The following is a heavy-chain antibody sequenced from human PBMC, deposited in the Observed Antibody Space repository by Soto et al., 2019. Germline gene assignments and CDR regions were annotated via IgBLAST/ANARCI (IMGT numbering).Heavy chain of an antibody. CDR3: VRHSAVWQWFES. Sequence: QVQLQESGPGLVKPSQTLSLTCSVSGGSISSGGYYWSWIRQHPEKGLEWIGYIYYSGSTNYNPSYQNQVLISVDTSSNRLSLDLLFVNAAHTTISYGVRHSAVWQWFESRGQG. CDR2: IYYSGST. J-gene: IGHJ5*01. CDR1: GGSISSGGYY. V-gene: IGHV4-31*01. D-gene: IGHD3-16*01.